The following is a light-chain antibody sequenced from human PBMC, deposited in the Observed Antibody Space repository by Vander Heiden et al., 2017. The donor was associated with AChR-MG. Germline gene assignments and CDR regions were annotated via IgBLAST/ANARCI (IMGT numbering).Light chain of an antibody. V-gene: IGKV3-15*01. CDR1: QSVRTN. CDR2: DAS. J-gene: IGKJ4*01. CDR3: QQYDKWPPLT. Sequence: EIVMTQSPPTLSVSPRERATLTCRASQSVRTNLAWYQQKPGQAPRLLIFDASTRATGISTRFSGSGSGTEFTLTISSLQSEDFAVYYCQQYDKWPPLTFGGGTNVEIK.